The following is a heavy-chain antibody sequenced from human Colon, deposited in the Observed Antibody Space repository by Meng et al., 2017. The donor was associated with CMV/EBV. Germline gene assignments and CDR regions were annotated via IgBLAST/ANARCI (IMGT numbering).Heavy chain of an antibody. D-gene: IGHD3-9*01. CDR2: IVPKYDMT. CDR3: VRKSLSGQPYFDY. J-gene: IGHJ4*02. V-gene: IGHV1-69*10. Sequence: SVKVSSKAPGGTFNDYGVSWVRQAPGQGLEWVGGIVPKYDMTNFAQKFQGRLAMTADKTTDTAYLELSSLRSEDTAVYYCVRKSLSGQPYFDYWGQGTLVTVSS. CDR1: GGTFNDYG.